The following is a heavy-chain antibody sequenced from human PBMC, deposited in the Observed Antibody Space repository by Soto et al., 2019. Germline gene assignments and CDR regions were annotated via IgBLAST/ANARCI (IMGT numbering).Heavy chain of an antibody. CDR3: ARELAGMVRGVIMPVHSLDY. CDR2: INHSGST. D-gene: IGHD3-10*01. Sequence: SETLSLTCAVYGGSFSGYYWSWIRQPPGKGLEWIGEINHSGSTNYNPSLKSRVTISVDTSKNQFSLKLSSVTAADTAVYYCARELAGMVRGVIMPVHSLDYWGQGTLVTVSS. V-gene: IGHV4-34*01. CDR1: GGSFSGYY. J-gene: IGHJ4*02.